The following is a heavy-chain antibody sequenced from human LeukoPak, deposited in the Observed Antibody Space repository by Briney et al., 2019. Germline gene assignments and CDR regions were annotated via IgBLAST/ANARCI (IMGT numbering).Heavy chain of an antibody. D-gene: IGHD4-17*01. CDR2: IYYSRST. CDR1: GGSISSSSYY. V-gene: IGHV4-39*01. Sequence: PSETLSLTCTVPGGSISSSSYYWGWIRQPPGKELDWIGSIYYSRSTYYNPTLKSRVTISVDTSKNQFSLKLSSVTAADTAVYYCARRGMTTVRGGDYWGQGTLVTVSS. J-gene: IGHJ4*02. CDR3: ARRGMTTVRGGDY.